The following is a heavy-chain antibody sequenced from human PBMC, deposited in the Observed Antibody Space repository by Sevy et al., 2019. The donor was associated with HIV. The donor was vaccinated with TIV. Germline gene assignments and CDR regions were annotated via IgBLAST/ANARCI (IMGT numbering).Heavy chain of an antibody. CDR3: ARYFGEWYFDL. CDR2: MIPLLRTT. V-gene: IGHV1-69*01. J-gene: IGHJ2*01. D-gene: IGHD3-10*01. Sequence: ASVKVSCKASGGTFSNFAITWVRQAPGQGLEWMGGMIPLLRTTDYAQKFQGRVTITADESTSTAYMELSSLRSEDTAMYYCARYFGEWYFDLWGRGTLVTVSS. CDR1: GGTFSNFA.